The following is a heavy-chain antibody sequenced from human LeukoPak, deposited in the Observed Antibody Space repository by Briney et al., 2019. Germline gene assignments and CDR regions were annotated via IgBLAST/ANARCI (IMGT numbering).Heavy chain of an antibody. CDR3: ANGYCTNGVCYPYYYYYMDV. CDR2: ISYNGGST. V-gene: IGHV3-64*02. J-gene: IGHJ6*03. D-gene: IGHD2-8*01. Sequence: GGSLRLSCAASGFTFTNYAMHWVRQAPGKGLEYVSAISYNGGSTYYADSVKGRFTISRDNSKNTLYLQMNSLRAEDTAVYYCANGYCTNGVCYPYYYYYMDVWGRGTTVTVSS. CDR1: GFTFTNYA.